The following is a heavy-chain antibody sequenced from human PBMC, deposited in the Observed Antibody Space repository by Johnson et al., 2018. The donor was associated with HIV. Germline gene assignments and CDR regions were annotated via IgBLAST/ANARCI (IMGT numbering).Heavy chain of an antibody. D-gene: IGHD5-12*01. V-gene: IGHV3-30*02. CDR2: IRYDGSNK. CDR3: AKIWGDIAATGDAFDI. CDR1: GLTFSNYG. Sequence: QMLLVESVGGVVQPGGSLRLSCAASGLTFSNYGSHWVRQAPGKGLEWVAFIRYDGSNKYYADSVKGRFTISRDNSKNTLYLQMDSLRPEDTAVYYCAKIWGDIAATGDAFDIWGQGTMVTVSS. J-gene: IGHJ3*02.